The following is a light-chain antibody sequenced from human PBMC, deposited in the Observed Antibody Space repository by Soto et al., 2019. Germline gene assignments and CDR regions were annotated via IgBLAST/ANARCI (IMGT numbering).Light chain of an antibody. V-gene: IGLV2-14*01. CDR3: SSYTSSSTLVV. CDR1: SSDVGGYNY. Sequence: QSALTQPASVSGSPGQSITISCTGTSSDVGGYNYVSWYQQHPGKAPKLMIYDVSNRPSGVSNRFSGSKSGNTASLTISGGQADDEADYYCSSYTSSSTLVVFGGGTKLTVL. CDR2: DVS. J-gene: IGLJ2*01.